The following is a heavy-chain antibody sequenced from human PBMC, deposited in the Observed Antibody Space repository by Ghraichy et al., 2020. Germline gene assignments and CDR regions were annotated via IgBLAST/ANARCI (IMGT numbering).Heavy chain of an antibody. V-gene: IGHV1-18*01. CDR3: ARGVLVTRLGYYYYMDV. D-gene: IGHD5-18*01. J-gene: IGHJ6*03. CDR1: GYTFTSYG. Sequence: ASVKVSCKASGYTFTSYGISWVRQAPGQGLEWMGWISAYNGNTNYAQKLQGRVTMTTDTSTSTAYMELRSLRSDDTAVYYCARGVLVTRLGYYYYMDVWGKGTTVTVSS. CDR2: ISAYNGNT.